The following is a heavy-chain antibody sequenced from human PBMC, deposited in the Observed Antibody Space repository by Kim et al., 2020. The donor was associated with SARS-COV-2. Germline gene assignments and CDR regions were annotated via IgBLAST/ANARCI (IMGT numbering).Heavy chain of an antibody. V-gene: IGHV3-30*01. D-gene: IGHD1-26*01. CDR3: ARTYSGGYRGYFDY. J-gene: IGHJ4*02. Sequence: ADSVKGRFTISRDNSKNTLYLQMNSLRAEDTAVYYCARTYSGGYRGYFDYWGQGTLVTVSS.